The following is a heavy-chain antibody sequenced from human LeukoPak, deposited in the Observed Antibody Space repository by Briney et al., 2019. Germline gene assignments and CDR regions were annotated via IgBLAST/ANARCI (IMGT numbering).Heavy chain of an antibody. CDR3: AKDWGRQRDGYLNY. CDR2: ISGSGGST. CDR1: GFTFSSYA. J-gene: IGHJ4*02. Sequence: PGGSLRLSCAAPGFTFSSYAMSWVRQAPGKGLEWVSAISGSGGSTYYADSVKGRFTISRDNSKNTLYLQMNSLRAEDTAVYYCAKDWGRQRDGYLNYWGQGTLVTVSS. V-gene: IGHV3-23*01. D-gene: IGHD5-24*01.